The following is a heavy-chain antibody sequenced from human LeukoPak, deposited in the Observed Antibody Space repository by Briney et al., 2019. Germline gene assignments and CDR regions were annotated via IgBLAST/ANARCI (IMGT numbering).Heavy chain of an antibody. D-gene: IGHD1-26*01. V-gene: IGHV3-21*01. J-gene: IGHJ4*02. Sequence: GGSLRLSCAASGFTFSSYSMNWVRQAPGKGLEWVSSISSSSSYIYYADSVKGRFTISRDNAKNSLYLQMNSLRAEDTAVYYCTSQGEVGATYYFDYWGQGTLVTVSS. CDR1: GFTFSSYS. CDR2: ISSSSSYI. CDR3: TSQGEVGATYYFDY.